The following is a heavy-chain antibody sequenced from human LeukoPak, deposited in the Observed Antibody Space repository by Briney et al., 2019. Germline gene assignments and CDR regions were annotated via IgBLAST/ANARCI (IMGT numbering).Heavy chain of an antibody. CDR1: GYTFTSYG. V-gene: IGHV1-18*01. CDR2: ISAYNGNT. Sequence: GASVKVSCKASGYTFTSYGISWVRQAPGQGLEWMGWISAYNGNTNYAQKLQGRVTMTTDTSTSTAYMELRSLRSDDTAVYYCALISYCTTATCYYLDYWGQGTLVTVSS. CDR3: ALISYCTTATCYYLDY. D-gene: IGHD2-8*01. J-gene: IGHJ4*02.